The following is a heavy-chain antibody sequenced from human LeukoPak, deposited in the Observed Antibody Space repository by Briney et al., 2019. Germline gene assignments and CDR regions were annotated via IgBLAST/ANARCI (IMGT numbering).Heavy chain of an antibody. CDR3: ARGPRWLPFDY. Sequence: ASVKLSCKASGGTFSSYAIGWVRQAPGQGLEWMGGIIPIFGTANYAQKFQGRVTITTDESTSTAYMELSSLRSEDTAVYYCARGPRWLPFDYWGQGTLVTVSS. D-gene: IGHD5-24*01. J-gene: IGHJ4*02. CDR1: GGTFSSYA. CDR2: IIPIFGTA. V-gene: IGHV1-69*05.